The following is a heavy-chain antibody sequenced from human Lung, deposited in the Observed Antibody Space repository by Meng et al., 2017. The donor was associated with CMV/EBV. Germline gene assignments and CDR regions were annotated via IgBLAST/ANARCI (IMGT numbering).Heavy chain of an antibody. J-gene: IGHJ4*02. V-gene: IGHV4-4*02. D-gene: IGHD6-19*01. CDR3: ASFPPPGKQWLVADY. Sequence: QVQLQESGPGLVKPSGTLSLTGAVSGGSISSSNWWSWARQPPGKGLEWIGEIYHSGSTNYNPSLKSRVTISVDKSKNQFSLKLSSVTAADTAVYYCASFPPPGKQWLVADYWGQGTLVTVSS. CDR2: IYHSGST. CDR1: GGSISSSNW.